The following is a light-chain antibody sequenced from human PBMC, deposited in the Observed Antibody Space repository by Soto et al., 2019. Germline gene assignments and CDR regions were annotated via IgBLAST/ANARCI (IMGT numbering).Light chain of an antibody. V-gene: IGLV2-14*03. J-gene: IGLJ2*01. CDR3: SSFTTRTTLA. Sequence: QSALTQPASVSGSPGQSITISCTGTSSDVGGYDYVSWYQHHPGKAPKVMIYDVSNRPSGISNRFSGSKSGNTASLTISGLQAEDEADYYCSSFTTRTTLAFGGGTQLTVL. CDR2: DVS. CDR1: SSDVGGYDY.